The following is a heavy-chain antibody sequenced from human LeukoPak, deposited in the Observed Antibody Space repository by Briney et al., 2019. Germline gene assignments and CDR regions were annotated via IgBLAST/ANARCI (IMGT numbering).Heavy chain of an antibody. CDR2: MNPNSGNT. Sequence: GASVKVSCKASGYTFTSYDINWVRHATGQGLEWMGWMNPNSGNTGYAQKFQGRVTMTRNTSISTAYMELSSLRSEDTAVYYCARGLRIAVAGSGTLGYWGQGTLVTVSS. CDR3: ARGLRIAVAGSGTLGY. J-gene: IGHJ4*02. V-gene: IGHV1-8*01. D-gene: IGHD6-19*01. CDR1: GYTFTSYD.